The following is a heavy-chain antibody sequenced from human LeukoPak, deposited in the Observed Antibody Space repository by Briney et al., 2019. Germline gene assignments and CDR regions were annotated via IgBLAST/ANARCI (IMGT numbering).Heavy chain of an antibody. V-gene: IGHV4-59*12. Sequence: PSETLSLTCTVSGDSIRSYYWSWIRQPPGKGLEWIGYIYYSGSTNYNPSLKSRVTISVDTSKNQFSLKLSSVTAADTAVYYCARRGSITIFGVATTNWFDPWGQGTLVTVSS. CDR3: ARRGSITIFGVATTNWFDP. CDR1: GDSIRSYY. J-gene: IGHJ5*02. CDR2: IYYSGST. D-gene: IGHD3-3*01.